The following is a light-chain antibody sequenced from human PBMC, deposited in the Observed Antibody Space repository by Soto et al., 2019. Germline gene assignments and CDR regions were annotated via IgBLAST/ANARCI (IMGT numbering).Light chain of an antibody. CDR2: DVS. V-gene: IGLV2-14*01. CDR1: SSDVGGYNY. Sequence: QSVLTQPASVSGSPGQSITISCTGTSSDVGGYNYVSWYQQHPGKAPKLMIYDVSNRPSGVSNRFSGSKSGNTASLTISGLQADDDADYYCSSYTSSSPLVVFGGGTKLTVL. J-gene: IGLJ2*01. CDR3: SSYTSSSPLVV.